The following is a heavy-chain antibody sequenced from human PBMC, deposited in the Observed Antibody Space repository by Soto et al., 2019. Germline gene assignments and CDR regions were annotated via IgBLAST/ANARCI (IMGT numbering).Heavy chain of an antibody. D-gene: IGHD2-2*01. Sequence: SETLSLTCTVSGGSISSSSYYWGWIRQPPGKGLEWIGSIYYSGSTYYNPSLKSRVTISVDTSKIQFSLKLSSVTAADTAVYYCARHEGCSSTSCYAVDYWGQGTLVTVSS. V-gene: IGHV4-39*01. CDR3: ARHEGCSSTSCYAVDY. CDR1: GGSISSSSYY. J-gene: IGHJ4*02. CDR2: IYYSGST.